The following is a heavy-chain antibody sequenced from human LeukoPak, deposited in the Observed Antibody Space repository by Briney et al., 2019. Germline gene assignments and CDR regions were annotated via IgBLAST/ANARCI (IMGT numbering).Heavy chain of an antibody. V-gene: IGHV4-59*07. CDR1: GGSISSYY. D-gene: IGHD6-19*01. Sequence: SDTLSLTCTVSGGSISSYYWNWIRQPPGKGLEWLGYIYYSASTNYNTSLKSRVTILVDTSKNQFSLNLSAVTAPDTAVYYCARGRWSSGWFDYWGQGTLVTVSS. CDR2: IYYSAST. CDR3: ARGRWSSGWFDY. J-gene: IGHJ4*02.